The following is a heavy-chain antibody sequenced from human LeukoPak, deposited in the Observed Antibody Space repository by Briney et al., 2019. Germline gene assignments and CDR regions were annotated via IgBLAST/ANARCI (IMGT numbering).Heavy chain of an antibody. J-gene: IGHJ3*02. D-gene: IGHD3-22*01. CDR1: GGSISSGGYY. CDR2: IYHSGST. Sequence: SETLSLTCTVSGGSISSGGYYWSWIRQHPGKGLEWIGEIYHSGSTNYNPSLKSRVTISVDKSKNQFSLKLSSVTAADTAVYYCATQNSSGYYYDAFDIWGQGTMVTVSS. V-gene: IGHV4-31*09. CDR3: ATQNSSGYYYDAFDI.